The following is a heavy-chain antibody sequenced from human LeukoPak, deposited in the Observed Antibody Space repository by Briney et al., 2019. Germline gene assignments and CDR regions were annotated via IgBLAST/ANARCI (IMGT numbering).Heavy chain of an antibody. CDR2: IYYSGST. Sequence: SETLSLTRTVAGGSISSYYWSWIRQPPGKGLEWIGYIYYSGSTNYNPSLKSRVTISVDTSKNQFSLKLSSVTAADTAVYYCAASRDWFDPWGQGTLVTVSS. CDR3: AASRDWFDP. J-gene: IGHJ5*02. V-gene: IGHV4-59*01. CDR1: GGSISSYY.